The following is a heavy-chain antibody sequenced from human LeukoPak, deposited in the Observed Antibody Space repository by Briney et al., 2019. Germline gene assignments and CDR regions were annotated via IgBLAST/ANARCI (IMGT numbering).Heavy chain of an antibody. V-gene: IGHV1-8*01. CDR1: GYTFTSYD. CDR2: MNPNSGNT. CDR3: ARRKITGIGFDP. D-gene: IGHD3-10*01. Sequence: ASVKVSCKASGYTFTSYDINWVRQATGQGLEWMGWMNPNSGNTGYAQKFQGGVTMTRNTSISTAYMELSSLRSEDTAVYYCARRKITGIGFDPWGQGTLVTVSS. J-gene: IGHJ5*02.